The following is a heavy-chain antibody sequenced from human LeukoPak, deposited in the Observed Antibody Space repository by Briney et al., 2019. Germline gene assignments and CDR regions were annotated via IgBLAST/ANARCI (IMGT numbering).Heavy chain of an antibody. J-gene: IGHJ4*02. V-gene: IGHV4-34*01. D-gene: IGHD2-2*01. Sequence: SETLSLTCAVYGGSFSGYYWSWIRQPPGKGLGWIGEINHSGSTNYNPSLKSRVTISVDTSKNQFSLKLSSVTAADTAVYYCASLHRAGYCSSTSCQTGAFDYWGQGTLVTVSS. CDR3: ASLHRAGYCSSTSCQTGAFDY. CDR1: GGSFSGYY. CDR2: INHSGST.